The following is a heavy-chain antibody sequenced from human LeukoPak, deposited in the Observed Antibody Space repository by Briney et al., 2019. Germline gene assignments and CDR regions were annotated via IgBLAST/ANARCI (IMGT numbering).Heavy chain of an antibody. Sequence: SETLSLTCTVSGGSISSISNYWGWIRQPPGKGLEYIGSVSYSGSTYYNPSLKSRVTMSADTSKNQFSLKLSSVTAADTAVCYCARLTPYSGSPLDDYWGQGTLVTVSS. CDR3: ARLTPYSGSPLDDY. J-gene: IGHJ4*02. V-gene: IGHV4-39*01. D-gene: IGHD1-26*01. CDR2: VSYSGST. CDR1: GGSISSISNY.